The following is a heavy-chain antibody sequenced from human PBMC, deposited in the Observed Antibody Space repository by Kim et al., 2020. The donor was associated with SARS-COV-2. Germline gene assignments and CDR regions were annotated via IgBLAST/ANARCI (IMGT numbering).Heavy chain of an antibody. J-gene: IGHJ6*02. CDR2: ISETGIPI. D-gene: IGHD2-15*01. V-gene: IGHV3-11*01. Sequence: GGSLRLSCAASRFTFSDYDMTWIRQAPGKGLECVASISETGIPIYCSNSVRGRFTISRDNAKNSLYLQMNSLSVEDTAIYYCGKWGGGIDFWGQGTTVTVSS. CDR1: RFTFSDYD. CDR3: GKWGGGIDF.